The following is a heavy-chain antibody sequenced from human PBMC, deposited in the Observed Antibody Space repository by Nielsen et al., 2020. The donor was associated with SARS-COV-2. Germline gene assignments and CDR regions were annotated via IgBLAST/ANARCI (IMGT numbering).Heavy chain of an antibody. Sequence: ASVKVSCKASGYTFPAYGITWVRQAPGQGLEWMAIINPVDDSTNYAQKFQGRVTMTRDTSTNTVYMELSSLRSEDTAVYYCVRGGFAVVFPTYDYWGQGTVVTVSS. J-gene: IGHJ4*02. CDR2: INPVDDST. D-gene: IGHD2-15*01. CDR3: VRGGFAVVFPTYDY. CDR1: GYTFPAYG. V-gene: IGHV1-46*01.